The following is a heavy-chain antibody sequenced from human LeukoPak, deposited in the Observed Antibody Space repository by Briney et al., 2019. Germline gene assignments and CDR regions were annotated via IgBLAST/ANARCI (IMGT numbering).Heavy chain of an antibody. CDR3: ARGCYDYVWGSYPWAYFYYYYMDV. V-gene: IGHV1-46*01. J-gene: IGHJ6*03. Sequence: ASVKVSCKASGYTFTAYYIHWVRQAPRQGLEWMGIINPSGGSTSYAQKFQGRVTMTRDTSTSTVYMELSSLRSDDTAVYYCARGCYDYVWGSYPWAYFYYYYMDVWGKGTTVTISS. D-gene: IGHD3-16*02. CDR2: INPSGGST. CDR1: GYTFTAYY.